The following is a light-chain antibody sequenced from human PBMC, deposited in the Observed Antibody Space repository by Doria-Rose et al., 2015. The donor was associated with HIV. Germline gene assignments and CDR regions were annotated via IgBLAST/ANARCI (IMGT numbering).Light chain of an antibody. V-gene: IGKV3-20*01. J-gene: IGKJ1*01. CDR3: HQYGTSWT. CDR2: DGS. CDR1: QSFSSTY. Sequence: LTQFPGTLSLSPGERATLSCRASQSFSSTYLAWYQQKPGQAPSLLIYDGSTRATGIPDRFSASGSRTDFTLTINRLEPEDFALYYCHQYGTSWTFGQGTKVEI.